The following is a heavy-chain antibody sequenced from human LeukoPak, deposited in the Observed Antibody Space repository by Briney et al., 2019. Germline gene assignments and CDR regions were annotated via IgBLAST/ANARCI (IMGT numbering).Heavy chain of an antibody. V-gene: IGHV4-34*01. J-gene: IGHJ1*01. Sequence: PSETLSLTCAVYGGSFSGYYWSWIRQPPGKGLEWIGEINHSGSTNYNPSLKSRVTISVDTSKNQFSLKLSSVTAADTAVYYCASSGRLRYSSGWGYFQHWGQGTLVTVSS. CDR3: ASSGRLRYSSGWGYFQH. CDR1: GGSFSGYY. D-gene: IGHD6-19*01. CDR2: INHSGST.